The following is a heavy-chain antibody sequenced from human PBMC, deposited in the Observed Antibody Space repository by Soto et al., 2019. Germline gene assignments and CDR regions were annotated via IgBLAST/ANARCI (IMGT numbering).Heavy chain of an antibody. Sequence: PLVTLSLTCPVSAYPIISPYYWGWIRQPPGRGLEWIGSISHSGNTYYNPSLKSRVTMSVAASKNQFSLKLSSVTAADTAVYYCARNPYSWSYYFDYWGQATLVNGSS. V-gene: IGHV4-38-2*01. J-gene: IGHJ4*02. CDR2: ISHSGNT. CDR1: AYPIISPYY. CDR3: ARNPYSWSYYFDY. D-gene: IGHD6-13*01.